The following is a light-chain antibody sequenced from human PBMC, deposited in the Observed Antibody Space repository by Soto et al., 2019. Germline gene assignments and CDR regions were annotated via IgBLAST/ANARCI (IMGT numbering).Light chain of an antibody. V-gene: IGKV4-1*01. J-gene: IGKJ4*01. CDR1: QSILSKSNSKNY. CDR2: WAS. CDR3: QQYYATPLT. Sequence: DIVMTQSPDSLAVSLGERATINCWSSQSILSKSNSKNYLAWYQQKAGQPPKLLIYWASTRESGVPDRFSGSESGTDFTLTISSLQAEDVAVYYCQQYYATPLTFGGGTKVEIK.